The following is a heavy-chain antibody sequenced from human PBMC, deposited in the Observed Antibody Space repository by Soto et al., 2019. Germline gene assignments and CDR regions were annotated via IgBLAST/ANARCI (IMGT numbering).Heavy chain of an antibody. V-gene: IGHV1-46*03. Sequence: QGQLVQSGAEVSKPGASVKVSCKASGYTFTTYYMHWVRQAPGQGLEWMGIINPGDGNTNYAQKFQGRVTMTRDTSTSTVYMDLSSLRPDDTAVYYCTRGLSYFDHNWFDPWGQGTLVTVSS. CDR1: GYTFTTYY. CDR3: TRGLSYFDHNWFDP. J-gene: IGHJ5*02. CDR2: INPGDGNT. D-gene: IGHD3-9*01.